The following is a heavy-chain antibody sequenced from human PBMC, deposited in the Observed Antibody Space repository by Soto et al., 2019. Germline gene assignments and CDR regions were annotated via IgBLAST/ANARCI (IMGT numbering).Heavy chain of an antibody. D-gene: IGHD5-12*01. J-gene: IGHJ4*02. CDR1: GFTFSNAW. CDR2: IKSKTDGGTT. Sequence: PGGSMRLSCAASGFTFSNAWMSWVHQAPGKGLEWVGRIKSKTDGGTTDYAAPVKGRFTISRDDSKNTLYLQMNSLKTEDTAVYYCTTDQVGGYDYAEASDYWGQGTLVTVSS. CDR3: TTDQVGGYDYAEASDY. V-gene: IGHV3-15*01.